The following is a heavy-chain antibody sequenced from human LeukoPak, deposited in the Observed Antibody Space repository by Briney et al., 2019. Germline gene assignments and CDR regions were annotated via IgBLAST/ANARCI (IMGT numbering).Heavy chain of an antibody. CDR2: IKLDGSEK. CDR1: GFTFGKYW. CDR3: ARDQYDTWSRRGNFDS. V-gene: IGHV3-7*03. J-gene: IGHJ4*02. D-gene: IGHD3-3*01. Sequence: GGSLRLSCVASGFTFGKYWRSWVRQAPGKGLEWVANIKLDGSEKNYVDSVKGRFTISRDNTKNSLYLQMNSLRVEDTAVFYCARDQYDTWSRRGNFDSWGQGTLVIVSS.